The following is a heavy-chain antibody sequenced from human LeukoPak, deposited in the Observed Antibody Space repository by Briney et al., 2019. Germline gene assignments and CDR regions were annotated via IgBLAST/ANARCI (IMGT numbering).Heavy chain of an antibody. Sequence: SETLSLTCTVSGGSISSYYWSWIRQPAGKGLGWIGRIYTSGSTNYNPSLKSRVTMSVDTSKNQFSLKLSSVTAADTAVYYCARVGYYYDSSGYYHAFGIWGQGTMVTVSS. CDR3: ARVGYYYDSSGYYHAFGI. D-gene: IGHD3-22*01. CDR2: IYTSGST. J-gene: IGHJ3*02. V-gene: IGHV4-4*07. CDR1: GGSISSYY.